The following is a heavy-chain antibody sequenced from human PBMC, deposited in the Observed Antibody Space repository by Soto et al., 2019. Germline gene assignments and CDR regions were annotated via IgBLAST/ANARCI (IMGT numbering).Heavy chain of an antibody. Sequence: ASVKVSCKASGYTFTSYAMHWVRQAPGQRLEWMGWINAGNGYTKYSQKFQGRVTITRDTSASTAYMELSSLRSEDTAVYYCARGSGPMIEWHWGQGTLVTVSS. J-gene: IGHJ4*02. D-gene: IGHD3-22*01. CDR2: INAGNGYT. V-gene: IGHV1-3*01. CDR1: GYTFTSYA. CDR3: ARGSGPMIEWH.